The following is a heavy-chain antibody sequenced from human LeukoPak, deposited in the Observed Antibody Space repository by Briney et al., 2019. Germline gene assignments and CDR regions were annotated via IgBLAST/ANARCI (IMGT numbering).Heavy chain of an antibody. Sequence: GGSLRLSCAVSGFTVTHAWMTWVRQVPGKGLEWIGRTKSNADGGTVDYAASVKGRFTLSRDDSVDTLYLQMDSLNTGDSGVYYCTTVPSAREDYWGQGTLVTVSS. CDR1: GFTVTHAW. V-gene: IGHV3-15*01. D-gene: IGHD1-26*01. CDR2: TKSNADGGTV. J-gene: IGHJ4*02. CDR3: TTVPSAREDY.